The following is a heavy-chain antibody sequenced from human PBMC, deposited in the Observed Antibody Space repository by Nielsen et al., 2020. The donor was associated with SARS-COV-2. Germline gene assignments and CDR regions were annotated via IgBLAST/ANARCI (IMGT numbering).Heavy chain of an antibody. Sequence: GESLKISCAASGFTFSSYAMSWVRQAPGKGLEWVSAISGSGGSTYYADSVKGRFTISRDNAKNSLYLQMNSLRAEDTALYYCAKEVKEFGGVIVYNWFDPWGQGTLVTVSS. CDR2: ISGSGGST. CDR3: AKEVKEFGGVIVYNWFDP. V-gene: IGHV3-23*01. J-gene: IGHJ5*02. D-gene: IGHD3-16*02. CDR1: GFTFSSYA.